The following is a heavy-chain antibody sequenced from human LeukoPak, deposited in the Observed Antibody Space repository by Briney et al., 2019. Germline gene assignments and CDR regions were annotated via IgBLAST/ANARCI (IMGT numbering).Heavy chain of an antibody. D-gene: IGHD1-26*01. J-gene: IGHJ4*02. CDR2: INQDGSER. V-gene: IGHV3-7*01. CDR1: VFTFSSDW. CDR3: ARDRWDLDY. Sequence: GGSLRLSCAASVFTFSSDWMSWGRQAPGKGLEWVAKINQDGSERYYADSVKGRFTISRDNAKNSLSLEMNSLRAEDTAVYYCARDRWDLDYWGQGTLVTVSS.